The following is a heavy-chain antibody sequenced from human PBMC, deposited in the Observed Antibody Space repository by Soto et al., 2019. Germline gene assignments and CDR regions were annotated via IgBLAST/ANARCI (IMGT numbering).Heavy chain of an antibody. J-gene: IGHJ5*01. CDR1: SHRSA. CDR3: EKEGPPGESQENYCLDS. D-gene: IGHD1-7*01. V-gene: IGHV3-73*01. Sequence: SHRSAKRFIRHAYTEGLEWIGRIRSRVNNYATGYAASVKGRFTISRDDSKNTAYLQMDSLNTEHTAREYFEKEGPPGESQENYCLDSWG. CDR2: IRSRVNNYAT.